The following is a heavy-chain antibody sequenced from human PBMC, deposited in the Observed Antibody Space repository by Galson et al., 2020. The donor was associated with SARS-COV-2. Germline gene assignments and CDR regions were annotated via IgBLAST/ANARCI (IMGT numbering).Heavy chain of an antibody. J-gene: IGHJ4*02. CDR1: GGSVSGGPFS. Sequence: SQTLSLTCAVSGGSVSGGPFSWSWFRQPPGKGLEWIGYIYDSANTYYNPSLKSRVSISVDRSKNQFSLNLTSVTAADTAVYYCARGQQTELLTPFDFWGQGTLVTVSS. V-gene: IGHV4-30-2*01. CDR3: ARGQQTELLTPFDF. CDR2: IYDSANT. D-gene: IGHD1-26*01.